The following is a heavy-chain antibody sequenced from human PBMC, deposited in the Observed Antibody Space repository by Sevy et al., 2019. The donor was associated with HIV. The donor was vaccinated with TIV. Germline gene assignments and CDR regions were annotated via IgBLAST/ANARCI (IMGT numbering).Heavy chain of an antibody. CDR1: GFTFSNYA. CDR3: AKWSELPSSPFDY. J-gene: IGHJ4*02. V-gene: IGHV3-23*01. Sequence: GGSLRLSCAASGFTFSNYAMSWVRRAPGKGLEWVSAISGSGGSTDYADSVKGRFTISRDNSKNTLFLQMNSLRAEDTAVYFCAKWSELPSSPFDYWGQGTLVTVSS. D-gene: IGHD1-26*01. CDR2: ISGSGGST.